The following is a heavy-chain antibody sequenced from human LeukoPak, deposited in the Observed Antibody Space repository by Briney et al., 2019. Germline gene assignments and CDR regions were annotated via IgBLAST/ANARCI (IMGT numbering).Heavy chain of an antibody. D-gene: IGHD3-22*01. CDR3: ARLHYDSSGYYQYYFDY. Sequence: SETLSLTCTVSGGSISSYCWSWIRQPPGKGLEWIGYIYYSGSTNYNPSLKSRVTISVDTSKNQFSLKLSSVTAADTAVYYCARLHYDSSGYYQYYFDYWGQGTLVTVSS. CDR1: GGSISSYC. V-gene: IGHV4-59*01. J-gene: IGHJ4*02. CDR2: IYYSGST.